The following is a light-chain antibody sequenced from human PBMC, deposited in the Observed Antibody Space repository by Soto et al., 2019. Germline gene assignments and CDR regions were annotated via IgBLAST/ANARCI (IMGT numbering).Light chain of an antibody. Sequence: QSALTQPRSVSGSPGQSVTISCTGTSSDVGAYNFVSWYQHHPGKAPKLIIYEVAQRPSGVSDRFSGSKSGSTASLTISGLQAEDEAHYFCCSYAGSTTFWVFGGGTKLTVL. CDR3: CSYAGSTTFWV. CDR1: SSDVGAYNF. V-gene: IGLV2-11*01. CDR2: EVA. J-gene: IGLJ3*02.